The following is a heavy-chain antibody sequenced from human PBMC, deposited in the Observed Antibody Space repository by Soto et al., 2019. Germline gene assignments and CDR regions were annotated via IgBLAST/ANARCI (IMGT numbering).Heavy chain of an antibody. D-gene: IGHD6-6*01. V-gene: IGHV3-23*01. J-gene: IGHJ6*03. CDR1: GFTFSSYA. CDR3: AKDISGSSFPDYYYYYYMDV. CDR2: ISGSGGST. Sequence: GGSLRLSCAASGFTFSSYAMSWVRQAPGKGLEWVSAISGSGGSTYYADSVKGRFTISRDNSKNTLFLQMNSLRAEDTAVYYCAKDISGSSFPDYYYYYYMDVWGKGTTVTVSS.